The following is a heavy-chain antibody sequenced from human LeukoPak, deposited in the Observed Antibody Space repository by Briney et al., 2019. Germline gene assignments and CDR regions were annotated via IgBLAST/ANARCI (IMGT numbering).Heavy chain of an antibody. V-gene: IGHV3-48*03. CDR1: GFTFNNYE. Sequence: GGSLRLSCAASGFTFNNYEMNWVRQAPGKGLECISYISSRGGTIHYADSVKGRFTISRDNTKNSLYLQMNSLRAEDTAVYYCVRDRTTNSYDSWGQGILVTVSS. D-gene: IGHD1-14*01. J-gene: IGHJ4*02. CDR2: ISSRGGTI. CDR3: VRDRTTNSYDS.